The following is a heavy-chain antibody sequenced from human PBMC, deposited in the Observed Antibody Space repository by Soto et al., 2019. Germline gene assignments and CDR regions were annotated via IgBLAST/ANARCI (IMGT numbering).Heavy chain of an antibody. CDR3: AAVVPPSGLLERLGLDP. Sequence: GASVKSSCKASGFTFTTSGIHWVRQARGQGLEWMGWIVVGSGNTKYNQRFQERVTLTRDMATDTAYMDLRSLTSADTAIYYCAAVVPPSGLLERLGLDPWGQGTLVTVSS. CDR1: GFTFTTSG. J-gene: IGHJ5*02. CDR2: IVVGSGNT. D-gene: IGHD1-1*01. V-gene: IGHV1-58*02.